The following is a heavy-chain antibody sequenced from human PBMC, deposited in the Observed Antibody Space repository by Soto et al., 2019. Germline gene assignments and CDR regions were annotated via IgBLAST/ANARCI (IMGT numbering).Heavy chain of an antibody. CDR2: ISPGSRYP. J-gene: IGHJ5*02. CDR3: VRGGGGGLFDP. V-gene: IGHV3-11*06. Sequence: PGGSPRLSCAGSGFTFGDSYMSWIRQAPGKGLEWLSYISPGSRYPAYADSVKGRFTTSRDNAKRSLYLQMMSLTAEDTAIYYCVRGGGGGLFDPWGQGTMVTVSS. D-gene: IGHD2-15*01. CDR1: GFTFGDSY.